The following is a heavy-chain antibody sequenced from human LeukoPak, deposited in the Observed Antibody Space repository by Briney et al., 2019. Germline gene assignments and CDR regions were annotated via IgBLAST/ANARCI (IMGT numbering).Heavy chain of an antibody. CDR2: FDPEDGET. CDR3: ATYYYDSSGYYYIAFDI. D-gene: IGHD3-22*01. V-gene: IGHV1-24*01. Sequence: ASVTVSCKVSGYTLTELSMHWVRQAPGKGLEWMGGFDPEDGETIYAQKFQGRVTMTEDTSTDTAYMELSSLRSEDTAVYYCATYYYDSSGYYYIAFDIWGQGTMDTVSS. J-gene: IGHJ3*02. CDR1: GYTLTELS.